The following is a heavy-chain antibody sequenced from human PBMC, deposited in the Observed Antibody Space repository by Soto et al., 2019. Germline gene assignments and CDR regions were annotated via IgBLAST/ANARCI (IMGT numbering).Heavy chain of an antibody. CDR2: INPNSGGT. J-gene: IGHJ6*02. Sequence: GASVKVSCKAPGYTFTGYYMHWVRQAPGQGLEWMGWINPNSGGTNYAQKFQGRVTMTRDTSISTAYMELSRLRSDDAAVYYCASSRRYYGSVFRDYGMDVWGQGATFTVSS. CDR1: GYTFTGYY. D-gene: IGHD3-10*01. CDR3: ASSRRYYGSVFRDYGMDV. V-gene: IGHV1-2*02.